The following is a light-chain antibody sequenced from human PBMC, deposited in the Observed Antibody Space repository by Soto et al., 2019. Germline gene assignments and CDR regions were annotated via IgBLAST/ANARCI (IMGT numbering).Light chain of an antibody. CDR3: CSYAGSRGLV. Sequence: QSALTQPASVSGSPGQSITISCTGNSSDVGSYNLVSWYQQHPGKAPKLMIYEGSKRPSGVSNRFSGSKSGNTASLTISGLQAEDEADYYCCSYAGSRGLVFGGGTQLTVL. CDR1: SSDVGSYNL. V-gene: IGLV2-23*01. CDR2: EGS. J-gene: IGLJ2*01.